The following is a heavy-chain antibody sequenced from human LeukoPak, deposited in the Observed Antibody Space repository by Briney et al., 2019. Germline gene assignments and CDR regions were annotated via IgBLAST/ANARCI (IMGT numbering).Heavy chain of an antibody. Sequence: GGSLRPSCAASGFIFDDYAMHWVRQAPGKGLEWVSGISWNSGSIDYADSVKGRFTISRDNAKNSLYLQMNSLRAEDTAFYYCAKDHYYDSSGAFDPWGQGTLVTVSS. CDR3: AKDHYYDSSGAFDP. V-gene: IGHV3-9*01. CDR1: GFIFDDYA. CDR2: ISWNSGSI. D-gene: IGHD3-22*01. J-gene: IGHJ5*02.